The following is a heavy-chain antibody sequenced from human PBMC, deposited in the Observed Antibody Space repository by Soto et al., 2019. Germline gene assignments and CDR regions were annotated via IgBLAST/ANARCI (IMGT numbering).Heavy chain of an antibody. CDR3: ARGAAAGADYGMDV. CDR1: GGSISSYY. D-gene: IGHD6-13*01. V-gene: IGHV4-4*07. J-gene: IGHJ6*02. CDR2: IYTSGGT. Sequence: SETLSLTCTVSGGSISSYYWSWIRQATGKGLDWIGRIYTSGGTNYNPSLKSRVTMSVDTSKKQFSLKLSSVTAADTAVYYCARGAAAGADYGMDVWGQGTTVTVSS.